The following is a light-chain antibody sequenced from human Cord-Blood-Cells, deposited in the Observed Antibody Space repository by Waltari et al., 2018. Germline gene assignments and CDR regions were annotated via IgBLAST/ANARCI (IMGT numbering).Light chain of an antibody. Sequence: DIQMTQSPSSLSASVGDRVTITCRASQSISSYLNWYQQKPGKAPKLLIYAASSLQSGVPSRFSGNGSWTDFTLTISSLQPEDFATYYCQQSYRTPWTFGQGTQVEIK. CDR1: QSISSY. V-gene: IGKV1-39*01. CDR2: AAS. CDR3: QQSYRTPWT. J-gene: IGKJ1*01.